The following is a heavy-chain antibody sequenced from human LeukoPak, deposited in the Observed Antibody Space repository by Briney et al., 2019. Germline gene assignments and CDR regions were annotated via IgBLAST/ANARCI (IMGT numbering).Heavy chain of an antibody. Sequence: SETLSLTCTVSGGSISSYYWSWIRQPAGKGLEWVGRIYSSGSTNYNPSLKSRVTMSVDKSKNQFSLKRSAVTAADTAVYYCAGSTVTTYQDAFDIWGPGTMVTVSS. CDR1: GGSISSYY. V-gene: IGHV4-4*07. CDR2: IYSSGST. J-gene: IGHJ3*02. CDR3: AGSTVTTYQDAFDI. D-gene: IGHD4-17*01.